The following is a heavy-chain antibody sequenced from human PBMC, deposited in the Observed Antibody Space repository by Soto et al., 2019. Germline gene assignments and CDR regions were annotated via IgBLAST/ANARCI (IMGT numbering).Heavy chain of an antibody. CDR2: IIPIFGTA. D-gene: IGHD3-10*01. V-gene: IGHV1-69*01. J-gene: IGHJ6*02. CDR1: GGTFSSYA. CDR3: ERDSGWSTSCVNYYYYGMDV. Sequence: QVQLVQSGAEVKKPGSSVKVSCKASGGTFSSYAISWVRQAPGQGLEWMGGIIPIFGTANYAQKFQGRVTCDAGESTSTGDMELGSLRSEDTCVYYCERDSGWSTSCVNYYYYGMDVWGQGTTVTVSS.